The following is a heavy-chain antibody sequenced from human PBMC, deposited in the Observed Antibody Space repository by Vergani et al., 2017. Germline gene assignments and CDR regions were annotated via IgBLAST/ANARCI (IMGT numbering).Heavy chain of an antibody. CDR3: ARGCWSGYYSSFLAYYYGMDV. Sequence: QVQLVQSGAEVKKPGASVKVSCKASGYTFTGYYMHWVRQAPGQGLEWMGWLNPNSGGTNYAQKFQGRVTMTRDTSISTAYMELSRLSSDDTAVYYCARGCWSGYYSSFLAYYYGMDVWGQGTTVTVSS. D-gene: IGHD3-3*01. J-gene: IGHJ6*02. CDR1: GYTFTGYY. CDR2: LNPNSGGT. V-gene: IGHV1-2*02.